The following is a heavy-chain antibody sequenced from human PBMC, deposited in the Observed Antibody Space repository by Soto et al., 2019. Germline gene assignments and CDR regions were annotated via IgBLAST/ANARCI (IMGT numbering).Heavy chain of an antibody. D-gene: IGHD4-17*01. CDR3: AKTYGDYPVAFDY. CDR1: GFTFSSYA. CDR2: ISGGGGST. V-gene: IGHV3-23*01. J-gene: IGHJ4*02. Sequence: EVQLLESGGGLVQPGGSLRLSCAASGFTFSSYAMSWVRQAPGKGLEWVSAISGGGGSTYYADSVKGRFTISRDNSKNTLYLQMNSLRAEDTAVYYCAKTYGDYPVAFDYWGQGTLVTVSS.